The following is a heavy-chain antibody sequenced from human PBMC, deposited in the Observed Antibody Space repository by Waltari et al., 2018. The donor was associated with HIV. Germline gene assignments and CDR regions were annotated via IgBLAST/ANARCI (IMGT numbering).Heavy chain of an antibody. CDR2: FYSTGSV. CDR3: ARGRTGYSYLDS. V-gene: IGHV4-59*01. CDR1: HDSLHTYY. Sequence: LQESGPSLVKLSATLSLICDVYHDSLHTYYWTLLRQAPGKEFEWIGYFYSTGSVNYHPSLTSRVTMSMDSSRKQFSLKLTSVTPADTATYFCARGRTGYSYLDSWGQGKLVTVSS. J-gene: IGHJ4*02. D-gene: IGHD2-15*01.